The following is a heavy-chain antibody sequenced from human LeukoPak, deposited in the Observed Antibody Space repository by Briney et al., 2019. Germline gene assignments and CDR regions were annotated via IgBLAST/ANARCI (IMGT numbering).Heavy chain of an antibody. J-gene: IGHJ4*02. CDR1: GDSISSSSSY. CDR3: ARDLDYDSSGFYYGVNDNIDY. V-gene: IGHV4-39*02. CDR2: IYYSGST. Sequence: PSETLSLTCTVSGDSISSSSSYWGWIRQPPGKGLEWIGSIYYSGSTYYNTSLKSRVTISVDTSKNQFSLILNSVTAADTAVYYCARDLDYDSSGFYYGVNDNIDYWGQGTLVTVSS. D-gene: IGHD3-22*01.